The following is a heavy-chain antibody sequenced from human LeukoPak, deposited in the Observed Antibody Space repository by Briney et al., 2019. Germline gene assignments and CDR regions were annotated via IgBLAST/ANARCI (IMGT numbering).Heavy chain of an antibody. Sequence: SETLSLTCTVSGGSISSYYWSWIRQPPGKGLEWIGYIYTSGSTNYNPSLKSRVTISVDTSKNQFSLKLSSVTAADTAVYYCAREYGRYSYGSGWFDPWGQGTLVTVSS. CDR2: IYTSGST. CDR1: GGSISSYY. D-gene: IGHD5-18*01. J-gene: IGHJ5*02. V-gene: IGHV4-4*09. CDR3: AREYGRYSYGSGWFDP.